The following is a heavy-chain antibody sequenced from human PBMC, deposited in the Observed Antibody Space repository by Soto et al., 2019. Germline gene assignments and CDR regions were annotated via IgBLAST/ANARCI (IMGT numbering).Heavy chain of an antibody. D-gene: IGHD6-19*01. CDR1: GASISSVGYS. J-gene: IGHJ4*02. CDR2: TYYSGST. Sequence: PETLSLTWTVSGASISSVGYSWRWMGQHPGKGLEWIGYTYYSGSTNYHPSLESRVTRSVDTAKNEFSLKLNSVTAADTATYYCARILRDSHGWYHHDFWGQGTLVTVSS. CDR3: ARILRDSHGWYHHDF. V-gene: IGHV4-61*08.